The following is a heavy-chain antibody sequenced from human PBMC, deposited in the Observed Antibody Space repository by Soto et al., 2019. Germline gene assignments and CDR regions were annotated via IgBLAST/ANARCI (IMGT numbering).Heavy chain of an antibody. Sequence: SETLSLTCTVSGGSISSYYWSWIRQPPGKGLEWIGYIYYSGSTNYNPSLKSRVTISVDTSKSQFSLKLSSVTAADTAVYYCARATVYWYSSSWLGGFDYWRQGTLVTVSS. CDR2: IYYSGST. V-gene: IGHV4-59*01. CDR3: ARATVYWYSSSWLGGFDY. J-gene: IGHJ4*02. D-gene: IGHD6-13*01. CDR1: GGSISSYY.